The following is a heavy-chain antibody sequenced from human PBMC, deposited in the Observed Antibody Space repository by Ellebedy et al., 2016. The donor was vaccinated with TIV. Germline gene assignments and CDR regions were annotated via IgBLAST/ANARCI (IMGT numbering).Heavy chain of an antibody. CDR2: VYYSGSP. Sequence: MPSETLSLTCSVSGGSLSSTRYYWAWIRQPPGKGLEYIGSVYYSGSPYYSPSFKSRVTLSADTSTNQFSLNLRTVTAADTAVYYCARTDPWQPIDDWGQGILVSVSS. CDR3: ARTDPWQPIDD. V-gene: IGHV4-39*01. J-gene: IGHJ4*02. D-gene: IGHD2-21*02. CDR1: GGSLSSTRYY.